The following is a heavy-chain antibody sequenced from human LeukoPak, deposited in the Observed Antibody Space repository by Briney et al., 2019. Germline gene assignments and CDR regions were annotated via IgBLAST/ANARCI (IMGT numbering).Heavy chain of an antibody. V-gene: IGHV1-2*02. J-gene: IGHJ4*02. D-gene: IGHD2-15*01. Sequence: VASVKVSCKASGYIFTGYYMHWVRQAPGQGLEWMGWINPNSGDTNYAQKFQGRVTMARDTSISTAYMELSRLRSDDTAVYYCARVEYCNVGNCYFRPGAYWGQGTLVTVSS. CDR3: ARVEYCNVGNCYFRPGAY. CDR1: GYIFTGYY. CDR2: INPNSGDT.